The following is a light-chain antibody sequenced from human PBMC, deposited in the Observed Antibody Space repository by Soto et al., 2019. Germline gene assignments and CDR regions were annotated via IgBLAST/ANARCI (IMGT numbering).Light chain of an antibody. CDR2: EVT. J-gene: IGLJ1*01. CDR1: SSDIGIYKY. Sequence: QSARTQPASVPGSPGQSIAISCTGSSSDIGIYKYVSWYQQHPGKVPKLIIYEVTNRPSGVSNRFSGSKSGNTASLTISGLQAEDEADYYCSSYTTSSTRVFGPGTKVTVL. V-gene: IGLV2-14*01. CDR3: SSYTTSSTRV.